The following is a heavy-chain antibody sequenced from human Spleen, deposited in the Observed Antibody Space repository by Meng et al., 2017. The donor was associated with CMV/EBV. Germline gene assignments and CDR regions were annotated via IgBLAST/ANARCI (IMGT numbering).Heavy chain of an antibody. CDR2: INPNSGGT. CDR1: GYTFTGYY. V-gene: IGHV1-2*02. Sequence: ASVKVSCKASGYTFTGYYMHWVRQAPGQGLEWMGWINPNSGGTNYAQKFQGRVTMTRDTSTSTLYMDLSSLRSEDTAVYYCARAGNTGWTYYFDYWGQGTLVTVSS. J-gene: IGHJ4*02. D-gene: IGHD5-12*01. CDR3: ARAGNTGWTYYFDY.